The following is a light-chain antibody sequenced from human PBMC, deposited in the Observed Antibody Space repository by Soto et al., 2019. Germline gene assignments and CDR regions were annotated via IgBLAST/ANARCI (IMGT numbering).Light chain of an antibody. CDR2: EAS. J-gene: IGLJ1*01. CDR1: STDFVSYNR. Sequence: QSVLTQPPSVSGSPGQSVTISCTGTSTDFVSYNRVSWYQQPPGTAPKLIIYEASNRPSGVPDRFSGSKSGNTASLTISGLQAADEADYYCASWNSSMSAYVFGTGTKVTVL. CDR3: ASWNSSMSAYV. V-gene: IGLV2-18*02.